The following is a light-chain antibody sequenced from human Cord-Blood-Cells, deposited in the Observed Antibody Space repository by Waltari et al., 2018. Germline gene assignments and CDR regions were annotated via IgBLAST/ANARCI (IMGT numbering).Light chain of an antibody. CDR3: NSRDSSGNHWV. J-gene: IGLJ3*02. Sequence: SSDLTSEPAVSLAFGQTARITCQGERISSYYASWYQQRPVQAPLLVIYGKNNRPSGIPDRFSGSSSGNTASLTITGAQAEDEADYYCNSRDSSGNHWVFGGGTKLTVL. V-gene: IGLV3-19*01. CDR2: GKN. CDR1: RISSYY.